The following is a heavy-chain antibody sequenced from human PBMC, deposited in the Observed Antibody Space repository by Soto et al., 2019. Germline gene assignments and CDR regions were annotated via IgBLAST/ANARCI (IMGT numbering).Heavy chain of an antibody. CDR2: ISSSSSYI. Sequence: PGGSLRLSCAASGFTFSSYSMNWVRQAPGKGLEWVSSISSSSSYIYYADSVKGRFTISRDNAKNSLYLQMNSLRAEDTAVYYCARAELRYFDWLPYYFDYWGQGTLVTVSS. J-gene: IGHJ4*02. CDR1: GFTFSSYS. V-gene: IGHV3-21*01. CDR3: ARAELRYFDWLPYYFDY. D-gene: IGHD3-9*01.